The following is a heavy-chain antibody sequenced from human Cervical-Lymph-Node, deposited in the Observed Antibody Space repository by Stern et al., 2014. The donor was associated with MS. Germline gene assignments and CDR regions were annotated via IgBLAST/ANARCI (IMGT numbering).Heavy chain of an antibody. CDR2: IYASGST. Sequence: QVQLQESGPGLVKPSETLSLTCTVSGGSISSFYWRWIRQAAGKGLEWIGRIYASGSTIYNPPLKSRVPMSVDTSKNQFTLKLSSVTAADTAIYYCARLATVTTLDYYYGMDVWGQGTTVTVSS. J-gene: IGHJ6*02. D-gene: IGHD4-17*01. V-gene: IGHV4-4*07. CDR3: ARLATVTTLDYYYGMDV. CDR1: GGSISSFY.